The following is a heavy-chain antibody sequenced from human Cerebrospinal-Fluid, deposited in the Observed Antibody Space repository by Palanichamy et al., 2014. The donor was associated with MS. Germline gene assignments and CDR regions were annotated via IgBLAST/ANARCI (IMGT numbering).Heavy chain of an antibody. CDR1: GGSMSSFY. D-gene: IGHD5-18*01. CDR2: IFYTGNT. V-gene: IGHV4-59*08. J-gene: IGHJ4*02. CDR3: ARASFRYSSISD. Sequence: QVQLQESGPGLVKPSETLSLTCTVSGGSMSSFYWTWIRQPPGKGLEWIGHIFYTGNTNYNPSLKSRVAISIDTSKNQFSLKVRSVTAADTAVYYRARASFRYSSISDWGQGILVTVSA.